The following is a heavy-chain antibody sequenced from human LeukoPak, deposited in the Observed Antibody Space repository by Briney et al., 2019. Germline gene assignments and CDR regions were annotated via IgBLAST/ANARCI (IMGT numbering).Heavy chain of an antibody. CDR3: ARVLYSRGWYDGDY. V-gene: IGHV1-2*02. CDR2: INPHSGDT. CDR1: GYTFSGYY. J-gene: IGHJ4*02. Sequence: ASVKVSCKASGYTFSGYYIHWVRQAPGQGLEWVGWINPHSGDTNSAQNFQGRVTMSRDTSISTAYLELSRLRSDDTAVYYWARVLYSRGWYDGDYWGQGTLVTVSS. D-gene: IGHD6-19*01.